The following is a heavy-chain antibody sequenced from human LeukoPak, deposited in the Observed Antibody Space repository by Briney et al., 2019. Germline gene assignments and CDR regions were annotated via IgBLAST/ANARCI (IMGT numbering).Heavy chain of an antibody. D-gene: IGHD3-9*01. Sequence: GRSLRLSCAASGFTFDDYAMHWVRQAPGKGLEWVSGISWNSGSIGYADSVKGRFTISRDNAKNSLYLQMNSLRAEDTALYYCAKGVYYDILTGSHDYWGQGTLVTVSS. CDR2: ISWNSGSI. J-gene: IGHJ4*02. CDR1: GFTFDDYA. V-gene: IGHV3-9*01. CDR3: AKGVYYDILTGSHDY.